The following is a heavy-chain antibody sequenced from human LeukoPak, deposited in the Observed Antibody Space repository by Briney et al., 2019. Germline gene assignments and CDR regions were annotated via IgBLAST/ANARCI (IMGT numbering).Heavy chain of an antibody. Sequence: GGSLRLSCAASGFTFSSYCMHWVRHAPGKGLEWVAVISYDGSNKYYADSVRGRFTISRDNSKNTLYLQMNSLRAEDTAVYYCAKGARITIFGVVSDYGMDVWGQGTTVTVSS. CDR2: ISYDGSNK. J-gene: IGHJ6*02. V-gene: IGHV3-30*18. CDR1: GFTFSSYC. D-gene: IGHD3-3*01. CDR3: AKGARITIFGVVSDYGMDV.